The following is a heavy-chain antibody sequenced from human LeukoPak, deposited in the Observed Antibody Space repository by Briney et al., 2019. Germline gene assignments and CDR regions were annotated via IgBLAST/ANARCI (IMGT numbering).Heavy chain of an antibody. D-gene: IGHD3-22*01. CDR1: GFTFTTYA. Sequence: GGSLRLSCAASGFTFTTYAMSWVRQAPGKGLEWVSYITGSGSSKYYADSVRGRFTISRDNYKNTLYLQINSLRAEDTAVYFCVRGRHLYYYDSSGYPPLWGQGTLVTVSS. J-gene: IGHJ4*02. CDR3: VRGRHLYYYDSSGYPPL. V-gene: IGHV3-23*01. CDR2: ITGSGSSK.